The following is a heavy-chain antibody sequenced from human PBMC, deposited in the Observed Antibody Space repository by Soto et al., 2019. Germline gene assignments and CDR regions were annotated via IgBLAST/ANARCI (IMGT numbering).Heavy chain of an antibody. CDR3: ARHRRPPGVVVIPVNYYYYGMDV. Sequence: GESLKISCKGSGYSFTSYWIGWVRQMPGKGLEWMGIIYPGDSDTRYSPSFQGQVTISADKSISTAYLQWSSLKASDTAMYYCARHRRPPGVVVIPVNYYYYGMDVWGQGTTVTVSS. CDR2: IYPGDSDT. CDR1: GYSFTSYW. V-gene: IGHV5-51*01. D-gene: IGHD3-22*01. J-gene: IGHJ6*02.